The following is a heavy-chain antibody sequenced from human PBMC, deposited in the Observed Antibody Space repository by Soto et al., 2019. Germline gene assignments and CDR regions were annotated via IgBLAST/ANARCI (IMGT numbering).Heavy chain of an antibody. J-gene: IGHJ4*02. CDR2: ISGSGGST. V-gene: IGHV3-23*01. CDR3: AKEDEWWSTPFRGIDY. D-gene: IGHD2-15*01. Sequence: HPGGSLRLSCAASGFTFSSYGMHWVRQAPGKGLEWVSAISGSGGSTYYADSVKGRFTISRDNPKNTLYLQMNSLRAEDTAVYYCAKEDEWWSTPFRGIDYWGQGTLVTVSS. CDR1: GFTFSSYG.